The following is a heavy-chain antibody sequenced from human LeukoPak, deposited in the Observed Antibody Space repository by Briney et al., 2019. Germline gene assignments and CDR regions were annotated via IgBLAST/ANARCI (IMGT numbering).Heavy chain of an antibody. J-gene: IGHJ4*02. Sequence: SVKVSCKASGGTFSSYAISWVRQAPGQGLEWMGRIIPILGIANYAQKFQGRVTITADKSTSTANMELSSLRSEDTAVYYCARDLQWDYDILTGYYTFDYWGQGTLVTVSS. V-gene: IGHV1-69*04. CDR1: GGTFSSYA. CDR2: IIPILGIA. D-gene: IGHD3-9*01. CDR3: ARDLQWDYDILTGYYTFDY.